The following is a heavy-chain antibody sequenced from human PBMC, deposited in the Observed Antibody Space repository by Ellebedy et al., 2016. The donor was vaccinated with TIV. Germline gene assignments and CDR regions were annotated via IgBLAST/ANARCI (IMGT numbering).Heavy chain of an antibody. D-gene: IGHD2/OR15-2a*01. CDR1: GYSFTSYW. CDR2: IYPGDSDT. V-gene: IGHV5-51*01. J-gene: IGHJ3*01. CDR3: ATGFYLPDAFDV. Sequence: ASVKVSCKGSGYSFTSYWISWVRQMPGKGLEWMGIIYPGDSDTRYSPSFQGQVTISADKSISTAYLQWSSLKASDTAMYFCATGFYLPDAFDVWGQGTMVTVSS.